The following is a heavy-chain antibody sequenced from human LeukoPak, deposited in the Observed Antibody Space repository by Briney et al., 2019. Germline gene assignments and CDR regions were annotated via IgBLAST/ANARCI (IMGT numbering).Heavy chain of an antibody. D-gene: IGHD5-18*01. CDR3: ARDVDTAMVA. CDR1: GFTFSSYS. Sequence: PGGPLRLSCAASGFTFSSYSMNWVRQAPGKGLEWVSSISSSSSYIYYADSVKGRFTISRDNAKNSLYLQMNSLRAEDTAVYYCARDVDTAMVAWGQGTLVTVSS. V-gene: IGHV3-21*01. J-gene: IGHJ5*02. CDR2: ISSSSSYI.